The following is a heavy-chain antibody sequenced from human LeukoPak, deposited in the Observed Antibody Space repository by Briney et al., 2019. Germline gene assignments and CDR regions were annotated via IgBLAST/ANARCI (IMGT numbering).Heavy chain of an antibody. Sequence: PGGSLRLSCAASGFTFGEYALSWVRQAPGKGLEWIGFIRSKLYGGAAEYAASVEGRFIFSRDDSKSIAYLQMNSLKIADTAVYYCARGGSDYFNYEYPSWGQGTLVIVSS. CDR1: GFTFGEYA. D-gene: IGHD4-11*01. CDR3: ARGGSDYFNYEYPS. V-gene: IGHV3-49*04. CDR2: IRSKLYGGAA. J-gene: IGHJ5*02.